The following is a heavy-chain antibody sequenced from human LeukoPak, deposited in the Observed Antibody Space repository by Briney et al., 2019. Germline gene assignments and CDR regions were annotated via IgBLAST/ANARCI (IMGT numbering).Heavy chain of an antibody. D-gene: IGHD2-2*01. V-gene: IGHV3-23*01. CDR1: GFTFSNYA. Sequence: GGSLRLSCAASGFTFSNYALSWVRQAPGKGLERVSDISVSGGRTYYADPVKGRFTISRDNSTITLYLQMNGLRAEDTALFYCAKAVVVVPAATPFEYWGVGTLVTVSS. J-gene: IGHJ4*02. CDR2: ISVSGGRT. CDR3: AKAVVVVPAATPFEY.